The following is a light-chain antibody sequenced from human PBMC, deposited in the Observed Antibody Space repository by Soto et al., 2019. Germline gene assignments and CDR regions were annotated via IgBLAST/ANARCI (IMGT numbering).Light chain of an antibody. CDR2: EGS. J-gene: IGLJ1*01. CDR3: NSHTSSGFRV. V-gene: IGLV2-14*02. Sequence: QSALTQPASVSGSPGQSITISCTGTSRDIGTYTLVSWYQQYPGKAPKLIIYEGSKRPSGVSNRFSGSKSGYTASLTISGLQAEDEADYYCNSHTSSGFRVFGTGTKLTVL. CDR1: SRDIGTYTL.